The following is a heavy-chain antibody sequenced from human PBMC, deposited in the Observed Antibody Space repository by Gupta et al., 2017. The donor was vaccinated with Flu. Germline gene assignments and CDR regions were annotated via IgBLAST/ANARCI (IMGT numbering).Heavy chain of an antibody. Sequence: LDDYGMHWVRQVPGKGLEWVSGIDWNGGTRVFADAVKGRFTISRDNAKNSLFLQKNSLRGDDTALDYCAEDRTSHLDAFDVWGQGTMVTVSS. CDR1: LDDYG. V-gene: IGHV3-9*01. J-gene: IGHJ3*01. CDR3: AEDRTSHLDAFDV. CDR2: IDWNGGTR. D-gene: IGHD2-2*01.